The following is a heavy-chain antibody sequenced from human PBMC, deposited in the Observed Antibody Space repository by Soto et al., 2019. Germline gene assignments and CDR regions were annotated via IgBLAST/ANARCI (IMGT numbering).Heavy chain of an antibody. CDR2: ISGGSGDST. V-gene: IGHV3-23*01. CDR3: ARDNNWSYDY. D-gene: IGHD1-1*01. CDR1: GFTFSNYA. J-gene: IGHJ4*02. Sequence: GGSLRLSCAASGFTFSNYAMNWVRQAPGKVLEWVSGISGGSGDSTFYADSVKGRFTISRDNSKNTLHLQMNSLRDEDTAVYYCARDNNWSYDYWGQGILVNVSS.